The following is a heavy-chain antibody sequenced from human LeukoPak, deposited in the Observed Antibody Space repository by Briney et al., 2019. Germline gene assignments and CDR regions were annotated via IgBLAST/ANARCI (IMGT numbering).Heavy chain of an antibody. D-gene: IGHD3-22*01. V-gene: IGHV4-30-4*08. CDR2: IYYSGST. J-gene: IGHJ4*02. CDR1: GGSISSGDYY. CDR3: ARAKTYYYDSSGYWGGFDY. Sequence: PSETLSLTCTVSGGSISSGDYYWSWIRQPPGKGLEWIGYIYYSGSTYYNPSLKSRVTISVDTSKNQFSLKLSSVTAADTAVYYCARAKTYYYDSSGYWGGFDYWGQGTLVTVSS.